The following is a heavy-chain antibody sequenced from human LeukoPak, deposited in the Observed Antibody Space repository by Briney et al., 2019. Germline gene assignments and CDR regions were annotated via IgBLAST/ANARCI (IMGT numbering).Heavy chain of an antibody. J-gene: IGHJ5*02. CDR1: GGSISSSSYY. V-gene: IGHV4-39*01. Sequence: PSETLSLTCTVYGGSISSSSYYWGWIRQPPGKGLEWIGSIYYSGSTYYNPSLKSRVTISVDTSKNQFSLKLSSVTAADTAVYYCARHGGLRSAYSSAFDPWGQGTLVTVSS. CDR3: ARHGGLRSAYSSAFDP. D-gene: IGHD6-19*01. CDR2: IYYSGST.